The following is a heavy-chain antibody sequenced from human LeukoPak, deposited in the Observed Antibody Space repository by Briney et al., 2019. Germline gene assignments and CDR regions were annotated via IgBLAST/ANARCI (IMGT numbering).Heavy chain of an antibody. CDR2: ISWNSGSI. CDR3: AKDHARSTSYYYYMDV. V-gene: IGHV3-9*01. D-gene: IGHD5/OR15-5a*01. CDR1: GFTFDDYA. J-gene: IGHJ6*03. Sequence: GGSLRLSCAASGFTFDDYAMHWVRQAPGKGLEWVSGISWNSGSIGYADSVKGRFTISRDNAKNSLYLQMNSLRAEDTALYYCAKDHARSTSYYYYMDVWGKGTTVTVSS.